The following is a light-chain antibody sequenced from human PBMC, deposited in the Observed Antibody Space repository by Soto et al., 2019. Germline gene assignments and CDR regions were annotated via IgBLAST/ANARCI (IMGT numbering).Light chain of an antibody. J-gene: IGKJ1*01. Sequence: DLQMTQSPSTLSAFVGDRVIITFRASQSISSWLAWYQQKPGKAPKLLIYDASSLESGVPSRFSGSGSGTEFTLTISSLQPDDFATYYCQQYNSYWRTFGQGTKVDIK. CDR1: QSISSW. V-gene: IGKV1-5*01. CDR3: QQYNSYWRT. CDR2: DAS.